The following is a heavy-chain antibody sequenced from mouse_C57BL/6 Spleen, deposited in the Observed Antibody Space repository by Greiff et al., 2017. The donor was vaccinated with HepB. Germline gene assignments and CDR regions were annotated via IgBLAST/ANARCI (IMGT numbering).Heavy chain of an antibody. D-gene: IGHD2-4*01. J-gene: IGHJ4*01. CDR3: AREGDYDGGLYAMDY. Sequence: VQGVESGPELVKPGASVKISCKASGYAFSSSWMNWVKQRPGKGLEWIGRIYPGDGDTNYNGKFKGKATLTADKSSSTAYMQLSSLTSEDSAVYFCAREGDYDGGLYAMDYWGQGTSVTVSS. V-gene: IGHV1-82*01. CDR1: GYAFSSSW. CDR2: IYPGDGDT.